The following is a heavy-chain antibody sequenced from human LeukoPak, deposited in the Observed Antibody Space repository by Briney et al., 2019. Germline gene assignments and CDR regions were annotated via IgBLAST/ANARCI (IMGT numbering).Heavy chain of an antibody. J-gene: IGHJ4*02. D-gene: IGHD4-17*01. Sequence: ASVKVSCKASGYTFTSYYMHWVRQAPGQGLEWMGIINPSGGSTSYAQKFQGRVTMTWDKSTSTVYMELSSLSSQDTAVYSCARDGHFGDGDYGFDYWGQGTLVTVSS. CDR3: ARDGHFGDGDYGFDY. CDR2: INPSGGST. V-gene: IGHV1-46*01. CDR1: GYTFTSYY.